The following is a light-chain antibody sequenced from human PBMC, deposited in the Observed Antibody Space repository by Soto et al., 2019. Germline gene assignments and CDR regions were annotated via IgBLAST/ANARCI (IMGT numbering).Light chain of an antibody. CDR3: HQYHSLPLT. Sequence: IQMTQSPSSLSASVGDSVTITCQASQDISNSIRCYQQRTGKAPKLVIHAASTLETGVPSRLSGSGSGTEFTFTITTMQSEDIAKYYCHQYHSLPLTLGGGTKVDIK. CDR2: AAS. J-gene: IGKJ4*01. CDR1: QDISNS. V-gene: IGKV1-33*01.